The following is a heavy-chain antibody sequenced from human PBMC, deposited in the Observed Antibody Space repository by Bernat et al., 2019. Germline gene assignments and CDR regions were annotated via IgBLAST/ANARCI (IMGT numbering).Heavy chain of an antibody. CDR1: GGTFSSYA. D-gene: IGHD3-10*01. CDR2: IIPIFGTA. J-gene: IGHJ6*03. Sequence: QVQLVQSGAEVKKPGSSVKVSCKASGGTFSSYAISWVRQAPGQGLEWMGGIIPIFGTANYAQKFQGRVTITADKSTSTAYMELSSLRSEDTAVYYCASYSGSGSPLYYYYDMDVWGKGTTVTVSS. CDR3: ASYSGSGSPLYYYYDMDV. V-gene: IGHV1-69*06.